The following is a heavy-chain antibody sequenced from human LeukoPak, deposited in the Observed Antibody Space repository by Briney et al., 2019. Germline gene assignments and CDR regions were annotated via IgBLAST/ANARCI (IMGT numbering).Heavy chain of an antibody. D-gene: IGHD5-24*01. Sequence: GGSLRLSCAASGFTVSSNYMSWVRQAPGKGLEWVSVIYSGGSTYYADSVKGRFTISRDNSKNTLYLQMNSLRAEDTAVYYCAKTAIGEMATIFDYWGQGTLVTVSS. CDR1: GFTVSSNY. CDR2: IYSGGST. CDR3: AKTAIGEMATIFDY. J-gene: IGHJ4*02. V-gene: IGHV3-53*01.